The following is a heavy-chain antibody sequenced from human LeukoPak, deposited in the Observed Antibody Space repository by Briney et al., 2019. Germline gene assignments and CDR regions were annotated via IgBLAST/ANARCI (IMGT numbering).Heavy chain of an antibody. CDR1: GFTFSSYS. V-gene: IGHV3-48*04. D-gene: IGHD6-13*01. CDR3: ATDVIAAAGTADF. Sequence: GGSLRLSCAASGFTFSSYSMNWVRQAPGKRLEWVSYISSSSSTIYYADSVKGRFTISRDNAKNSLYLQMNSLRAEDTAVYYCATDVIAAAGTADFWGQGTLVTVSS. J-gene: IGHJ4*02. CDR2: ISSSSSTI.